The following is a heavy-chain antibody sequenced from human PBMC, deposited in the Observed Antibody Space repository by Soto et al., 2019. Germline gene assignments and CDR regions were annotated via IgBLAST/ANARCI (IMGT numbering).Heavy chain of an antibody. CDR2: IIPIFGTA. Sequence: QVQLVQSGAEVKKPGSSVKVSCKASGGTFSSYAISWVRQAPGQGLEWMGGIIPIFGTANYAQKFQGRVTITADESTSTAYMELSSLRSEDTAVYYCARPSDSSGYYYEYYFDYWGQGTLVTVSS. D-gene: IGHD3-22*01. CDR1: GGTFSSYA. V-gene: IGHV1-69*12. J-gene: IGHJ4*02. CDR3: ARPSDSSGYYYEYYFDY.